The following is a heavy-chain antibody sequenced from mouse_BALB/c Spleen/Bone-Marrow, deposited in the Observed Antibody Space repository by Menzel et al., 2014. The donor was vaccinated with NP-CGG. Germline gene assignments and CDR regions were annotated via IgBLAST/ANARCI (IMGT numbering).Heavy chain of an antibody. V-gene: IGHV1S135*01. Sequence: EVHLVESGPELMKPGASVKISCKASGYSFTNYYIHWVKQSHGKSLEWIGYIDPFNGGTSSNQKFKGKATLTVDKSSSTAYMHLSSLTSEDSALYSCARGVHYYAMDYWGQGTSVIVSS. CDR2: IDPFNGGT. J-gene: IGHJ4*01. CDR3: ARGVHYYAMDY. CDR1: GYSFTNYY.